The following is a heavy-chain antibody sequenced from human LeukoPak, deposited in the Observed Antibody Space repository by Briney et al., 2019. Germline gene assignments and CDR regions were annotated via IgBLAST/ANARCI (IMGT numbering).Heavy chain of an antibody. CDR3: ASFDYGDYGIFYYYYYYYMDV. CDR2: ISGSGGST. Sequence: GGSLRLSCAASGFTFSSYAMSWVRQAPGKGLEWVSAISGSGGSTYYADSVKGRFTISRDNSKNTLYLQMNSLRAEDTAVYYCASFDYGDYGIFYYYYYYYMDVWGKGTTVTVSS. J-gene: IGHJ6*03. CDR1: GFTFSSYA. D-gene: IGHD4-17*01. V-gene: IGHV3-23*01.